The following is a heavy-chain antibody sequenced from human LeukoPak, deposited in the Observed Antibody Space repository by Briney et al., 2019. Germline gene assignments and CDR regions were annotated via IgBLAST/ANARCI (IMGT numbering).Heavy chain of an antibody. CDR3: AKFFDILTGYFDS. V-gene: IGHV3-30-3*01. CDR1: GFTFSSYA. J-gene: IGHJ4*02. CDR2: ISYDGSNK. Sequence: GGSLRLSCAASGFTFSSYAMHWVRQAPGKWLEWVAVISYDGSNKYYADSVKGRFTISRDNSKNTLYLQMNSLRADDTAVYYCAKFFDILTGYFDSWGQGTLVTVSS. D-gene: IGHD3-9*01.